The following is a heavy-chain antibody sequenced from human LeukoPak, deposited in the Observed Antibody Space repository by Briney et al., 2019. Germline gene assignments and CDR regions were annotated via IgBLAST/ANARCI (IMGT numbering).Heavy chain of an antibody. Sequence: PGGSLRLSCAASGFTFSSYSMNWVRQAPGKGLEWVPSISSSSSYIYYADSVKGRFTISRDNAKNSLYLQMNSLRAEDTAVYYCARDTAYCSGGSCYLGVYYYGMDVWGQGTTVTVSS. V-gene: IGHV3-21*01. CDR1: GFTFSSYS. J-gene: IGHJ6*02. CDR2: ISSSSSYI. D-gene: IGHD2-15*01. CDR3: ARDTAYCSGGSCYLGVYYYGMDV.